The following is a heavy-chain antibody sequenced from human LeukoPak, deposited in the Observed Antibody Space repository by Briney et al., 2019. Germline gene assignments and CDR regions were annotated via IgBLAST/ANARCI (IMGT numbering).Heavy chain of an antibody. CDR1: GFTFSTYG. CDR3: AKDLRYYDFWSGLADY. V-gene: IGHV3-33*06. D-gene: IGHD3-3*01. J-gene: IGHJ4*02. Sequence: GGSLRLSCAASGFTFSTYGMHWVRQAPGKGLEWVALIWYDGSNKYYADSVKGRFTISRDNSKNTLYLQMNGLRAEDTAVYYCAKDLRYYDFWSGLADYWGQGTLVTVSS. CDR2: IWYDGSNK.